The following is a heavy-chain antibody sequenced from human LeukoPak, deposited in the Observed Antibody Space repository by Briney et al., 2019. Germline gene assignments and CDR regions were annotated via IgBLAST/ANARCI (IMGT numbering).Heavy chain of an antibody. Sequence: ASVKVSCKASGYTFTSYGISWVRQAPGKGLEWVANIKQDGSEKYYVDSVKGRFTISRDNAKNSLYLQMNSLRAEDTAVYYCARDPLGISRWTNAFDIWGQGTTVIVS. V-gene: IGHV3-7*01. CDR1: GYTFTSYG. CDR2: IKQDGSEK. D-gene: IGHD6-13*01. J-gene: IGHJ3*02. CDR3: ARDPLGISRWTNAFDI.